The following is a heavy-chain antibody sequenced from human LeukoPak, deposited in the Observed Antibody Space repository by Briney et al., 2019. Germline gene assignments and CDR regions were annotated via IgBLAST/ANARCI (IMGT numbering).Heavy chain of an antibody. Sequence: GASVKVSCKASVGTFSSYAISWVRQAPGQGLEWMGGIIPIFGTANYAQKFQGRVTITADESTSTAYMELSSLRSEDTAVYYCARDILWDSSGYYTGWGQGTLVTVSS. CDR3: ARDILWDSSGYYTG. V-gene: IGHV1-69*13. CDR2: IIPIFGTA. CDR1: VGTFSSYA. D-gene: IGHD3-22*01. J-gene: IGHJ4*02.